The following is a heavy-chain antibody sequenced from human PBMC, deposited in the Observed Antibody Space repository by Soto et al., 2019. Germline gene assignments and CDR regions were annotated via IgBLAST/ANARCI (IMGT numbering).Heavy chain of an antibody. CDR2: ISGSGGST. V-gene: IGHV3-23*01. Sequence: PGGSLRLSCAASGFTFSSYAMSWVRQAPGKGLEWVSAISGSGGSTYYADSVKGRFTISRDNSKNTLYLQMNSLRAEDTAVYYCEKSSNRVVVTGTLWYWGPASLVTVSS. J-gene: IGHJ4*02. D-gene: IGHD3-22*01. CDR3: EKSSNRVVVTGTLWY. CDR1: GFTFSSYA.